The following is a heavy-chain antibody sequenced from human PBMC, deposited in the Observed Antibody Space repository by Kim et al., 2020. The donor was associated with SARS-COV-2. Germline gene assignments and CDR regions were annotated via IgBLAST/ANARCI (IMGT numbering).Heavy chain of an antibody. Sequence: GGSLRLSCAASGFTFDDYAMHWVRQAPGKGLEWVSGISWDSGSIGYADSVKGRFTISRDNAKNSLYLQMNSLRAEDTALYYCAKDRGYSYGYDGAIYYYYGVDASGQGTTGTASS. CDR1: GFTFDDYA. J-gene: IGHJ6*02. V-gene: IGHV3-9*01. CDR3: AKDRGYSYGYDGAIYYYYGVDA. CDR2: ISWDSGSI. D-gene: IGHD5-18*01.